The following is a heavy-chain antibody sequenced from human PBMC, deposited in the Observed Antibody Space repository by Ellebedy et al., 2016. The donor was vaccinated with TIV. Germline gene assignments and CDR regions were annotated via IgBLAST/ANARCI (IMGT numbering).Heavy chain of an antibody. CDR3: AKVNWFGESRKTGDY. J-gene: IGHJ4*02. CDR2: ISGGGDST. Sequence: GESLKISCATSGFTFYSHDVNWVRQAPGKGLEWVLGISGGGDSTYYADSVKGRFTVSSDKSKNMLYLQMNSLRVEDTAVYYCAKVNWFGESRKTGDYWGQGTLVTVSS. V-gene: IGHV3-23*01. D-gene: IGHD3-10*01. CDR1: GFTFYSHD.